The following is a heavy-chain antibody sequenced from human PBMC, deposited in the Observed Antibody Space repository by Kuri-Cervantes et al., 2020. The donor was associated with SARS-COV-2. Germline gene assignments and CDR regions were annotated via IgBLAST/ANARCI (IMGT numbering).Heavy chain of an antibody. CDR2: MNPNSGNT. CDR3: ARGLVAPAAMRPNYYMAV. CDR1: GYTFTSYD. V-gene: IGHV1-8*01. Sequence: ASVKISCKASGYTFTSYDINWVRQATGQGLEWMGWMNPNSGNTGYAQKFQGRVTMTRNTSISTAYMELSSLRSEDTAVYYCARGLVAPAAMRPNYYMAVWGQGTMVTVSS. J-gene: IGHJ6*03. D-gene: IGHD2-2*01.